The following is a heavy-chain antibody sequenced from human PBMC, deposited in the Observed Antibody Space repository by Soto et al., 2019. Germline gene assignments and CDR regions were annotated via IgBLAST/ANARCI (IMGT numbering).Heavy chain of an antibody. CDR3: AKVGVLRTNFRGFDL. V-gene: IGHV3-21*01. CDR1: GFAFQTYT. Sequence: EGQLVESGGGLVKPGGSLRLSCAASGFAFQTYTMEWLRQHPGKGLEWVSSITISGNYIYYADSVKGRFTISRDNGRNSVYLQMNSLRAEDTAVYYCAKVGVLRTNFRGFDLWGQGTLVNVSS. D-gene: IGHD2-8*01. J-gene: IGHJ5*02. CDR2: ITISGNYI.